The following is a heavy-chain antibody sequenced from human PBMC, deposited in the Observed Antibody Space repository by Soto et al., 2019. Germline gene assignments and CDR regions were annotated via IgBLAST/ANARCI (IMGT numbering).Heavy chain of an antibody. CDR3: ARVDIVTTNWFDP. J-gene: IGHJ5*02. CDR2: INHRGYT. V-gene: IGHV4-34*01. D-gene: IGHD5-12*01. CDR1: GGSFSGYY. Sequence: QVQLQQWGAGLLKPSETLSLTCAVYGGSFSGYYWSWIRQPPGKGLEWIGEINHRGYTTYNPSLKCRVTISVDTSKDQSSLKLSSVTAADTAVYYCARVDIVTTNWFDPWGQGTPVTVSS.